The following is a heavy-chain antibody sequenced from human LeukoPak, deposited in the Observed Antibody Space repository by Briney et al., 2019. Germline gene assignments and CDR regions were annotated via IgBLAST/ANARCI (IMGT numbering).Heavy chain of an antibody. CDR2: IYYSGST. D-gene: IGHD6-13*01. Sequence: SETLSLTCTVSGGSISSGDYYWSWIRQPPGKGLEWIGYIYYSGSTYYNPSLKSRVAISIDTSKNQFSLKLSSVTAADTAVYYCARATYISSRASQLGYWGQGTLVTVSS. V-gene: IGHV4-30-4*02. CDR3: ARATYISSRASQLGY. CDR1: GGSISSGDYY. J-gene: IGHJ4*02.